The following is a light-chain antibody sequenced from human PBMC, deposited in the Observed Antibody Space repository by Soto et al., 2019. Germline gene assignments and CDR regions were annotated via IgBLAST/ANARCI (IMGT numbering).Light chain of an antibody. CDR1: QSIGNRY. V-gene: IGKV3-20*01. J-gene: IGKJ1*01. Sequence: EIVLTQSPGTLSSSPGERATLFCRASQSIGNRYFAWYQHNAGQAPRLLIDATSRRDTGIPDRFGGSGSGTDLPLTINRLEPEDFAVYYCQQYFASAWTVGQGTKVDIK. CDR2: ATS. CDR3: QQYFASAWT.